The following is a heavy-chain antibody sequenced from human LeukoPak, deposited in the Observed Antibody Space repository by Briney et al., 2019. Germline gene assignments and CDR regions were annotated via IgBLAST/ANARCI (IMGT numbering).Heavy chain of an antibody. CDR3: ARDYYDSSGYYENWFDP. J-gene: IGHJ5*02. CDR1: GFTFSDYY. Sequence: GGSLRLSCAASGFTFSDYYMSWLRQAPGKGLEWVSYISSSGSTIYYADSVKGRFTISRDNAKNSLYLQMNSLRAEDTAVYYCARDYYDSSGYYENWFDPWGQGTLVTVSS. V-gene: IGHV3-11*04. CDR2: ISSSGSTI. D-gene: IGHD3-22*01.